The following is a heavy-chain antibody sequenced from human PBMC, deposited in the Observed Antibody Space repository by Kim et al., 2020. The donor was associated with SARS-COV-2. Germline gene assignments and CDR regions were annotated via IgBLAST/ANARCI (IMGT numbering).Heavy chain of an antibody. CDR2: IYYSGST. CDR1: GGSISSSSYY. V-gene: IGHV4-39*01. D-gene: IGHD5-18*01. CDR3: ARLYGYSGPAPDY. J-gene: IGHJ4*02. Sequence: SETLSLTCTVSGGSISSSSYYWGWIRQPPGKGLEWIGSIYYSGSTYYNPSLKSRVTISVDTSKNQFSLKLSSVTAADTAVYYCARLYGYSGPAPDYWGQGTLVTVSS.